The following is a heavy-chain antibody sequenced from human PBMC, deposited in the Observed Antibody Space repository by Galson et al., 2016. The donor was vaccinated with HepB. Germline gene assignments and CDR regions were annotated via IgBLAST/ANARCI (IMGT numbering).Heavy chain of an antibody. V-gene: IGHV6-1*01. CDR1: GDSVSSNSAA. J-gene: IGHJ4*02. CDR2: TYYRSKWYN. CDR3: ARVIVVAAGRGIDW. Sequence: CAISGDSVSSNSAAWHWIRQSPSRGLEWLGRTYYRSKWYNDYAVSVKSRITINPDTSKNTVYLQMNNLRAEDTAVYYCARVIVVAAGRGIDWWGQGTLVTASS. D-gene: IGHD2-2*01.